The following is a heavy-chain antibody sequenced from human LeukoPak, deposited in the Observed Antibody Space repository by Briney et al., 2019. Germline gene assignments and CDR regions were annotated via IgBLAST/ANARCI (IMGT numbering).Heavy chain of an antibody. CDR2: ISSSSSYI. V-gene: IGHV3-21*01. D-gene: IGHD3-9*01. CDR3: ARATSLTGYYTVGMDV. Sequence: GGSLRLSCAASGFTFSSYSMNWVRQTPGKGLEWVSSISSSSSYIYYADSVKGRFTISRDNAKNSLYLQMNSLRAEDTAVYYCARATSLTGYYTVGMDVWGQGTTVTVSS. CDR1: GFTFSSYS. J-gene: IGHJ6*02.